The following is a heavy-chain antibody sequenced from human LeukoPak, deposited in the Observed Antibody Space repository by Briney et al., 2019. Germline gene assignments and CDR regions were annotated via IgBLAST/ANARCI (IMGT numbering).Heavy chain of an antibody. J-gene: IGHJ3*02. CDR1: GFTFSSYA. CDR2: IKEDGSEK. Sequence: GGSLRLSCAASGFTFSSYAMSWVRQAPGKGLEWVANIKEDGSEKYYVDSVKGRFTISRDNAKNSLYLQMNSLRAEDTAVYYCARIDRGAFDIWGQGTMVTVSS. D-gene: IGHD3-22*01. CDR3: ARIDRGAFDI. V-gene: IGHV3-7*01.